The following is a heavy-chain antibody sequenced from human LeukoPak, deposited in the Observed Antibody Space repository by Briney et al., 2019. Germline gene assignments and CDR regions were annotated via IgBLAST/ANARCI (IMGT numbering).Heavy chain of an antibody. J-gene: IGHJ4*02. V-gene: IGHV3-23*01. CDR2: LTDSGGST. Sequence: GGSLRLSCAASGFTFSSNAMIWVRQAPGKGLEWVSSLTDSGGSTYYADSVKGRFTISRDNSKSTLYLQMDNLRVEDTAVYFCAKSAGVATVYFDSWGQGALVTVSS. CDR3: AKSAGVATVYFDS. D-gene: IGHD5-12*01. CDR1: GFTFSSNA.